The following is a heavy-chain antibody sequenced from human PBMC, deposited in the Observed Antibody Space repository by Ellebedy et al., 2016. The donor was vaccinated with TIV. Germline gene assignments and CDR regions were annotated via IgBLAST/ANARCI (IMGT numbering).Heavy chain of an antibody. J-gene: IGHJ4*02. CDR1: GGSFSGYY. CDR3: ARGAPGRIAVPPAVVDY. CDR2: INHSGST. V-gene: IGHV4-34*01. D-gene: IGHD6-19*01. Sequence: SETLSLXCAVYGGSFSGYYWSWIRQPPGKGLEWIGEINHSGSTNYNPSLKSRVTILVDTSKNQFSLKLSSVTAADTAVYYCARGAPGRIAVPPAVVDYWGQGTLVTVSS.